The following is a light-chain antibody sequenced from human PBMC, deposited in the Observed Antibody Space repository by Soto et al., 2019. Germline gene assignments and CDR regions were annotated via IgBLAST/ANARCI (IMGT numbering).Light chain of an antibody. Sequence: EIVLTQSPGSLSLSPGERAPLSCRASQSVSSTFFAWYQQRPGHAPRLLLYGASSRATGIPEMFSGSGSGTDFTLTISRLDPEDFGVYYWQHFEGSVTFGQGTKVEIK. CDR3: QHFEGSVT. J-gene: IGKJ1*01. CDR1: QSVSSTF. CDR2: GAS. V-gene: IGKV3-20*01.